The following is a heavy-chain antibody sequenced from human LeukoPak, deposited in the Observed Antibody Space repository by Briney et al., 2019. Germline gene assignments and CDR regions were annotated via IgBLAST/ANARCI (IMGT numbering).Heavy chain of an antibody. CDR2: ISSNGGST. CDR1: GFTFSSYA. J-gene: IGHJ4*02. D-gene: IGHD1-26*01. Sequence: GGSLRLSCAASGFTFSSYAMHWVRQAPGKGLEYVSAISSNGGSTYYANSVKGRFTISRDNSKNTLYLQMGSLRAEDMAVYYCARDDVGATDYWGQGTLVTVSS. CDR3: ARDDVGATDY. V-gene: IGHV3-64*01.